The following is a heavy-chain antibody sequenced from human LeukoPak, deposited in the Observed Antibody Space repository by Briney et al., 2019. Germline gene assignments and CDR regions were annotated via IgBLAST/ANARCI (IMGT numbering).Heavy chain of an antibody. CDR2: ISGTGDNT. Sequence: GGALRLSCAASGVTLSGFAMSWVRRTPGEGLEWVSGISGTGDNTLYADSVKGRFTISRDNSKNTLYLEMNSLRAEDTAIYYCAKMKGHPLPKYYMDVWGQGTTVTVSS. J-gene: IGHJ6*03. CDR3: AKMKGHPLPKYYMDV. CDR1: GVTLSGFA. V-gene: IGHV3-23*01.